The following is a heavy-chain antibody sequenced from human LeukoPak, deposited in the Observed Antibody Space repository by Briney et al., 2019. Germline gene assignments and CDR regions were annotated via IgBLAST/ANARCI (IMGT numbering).Heavy chain of an antibody. CDR3: GRGGYCTNGVCYMADAFDI. CDR2: INPNSGDT. V-gene: IGHV1-2*02. Sequence: ASVKVSCKASGYTFTGYYMHWVRQAPGQGLEWMGWINPNSGDTNYAQKFQGRVTMTRDTSISTAYMELSRLRSDDTAVYYCGRGGYCTNGVCYMADAFDIWGQGTMVTVSS. J-gene: IGHJ3*02. D-gene: IGHD2-8*01. CDR1: GYTFTGYY.